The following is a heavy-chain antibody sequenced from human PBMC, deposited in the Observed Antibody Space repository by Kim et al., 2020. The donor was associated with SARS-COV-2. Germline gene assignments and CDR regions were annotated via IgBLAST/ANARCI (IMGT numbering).Heavy chain of an antibody. CDR3: ARDRGRDWSSYGMDV. D-gene: IGHD3-3*01. CDR2: IWYDAGDRSTI. V-gene: IGHV3-33*01. J-gene: IGHJ6*02. Sequence: GGSLRLSCAASGFNFGSYGMHWGRQAPGKGLEWVGVIWYDAGDRSTIYYADFVKGRFTISRDNSKNTLYLEMNSLRDEDTAVYYCARDRGRDWSSYGMDVWGQGTTVTVSS. CDR1: GFNFGSYG.